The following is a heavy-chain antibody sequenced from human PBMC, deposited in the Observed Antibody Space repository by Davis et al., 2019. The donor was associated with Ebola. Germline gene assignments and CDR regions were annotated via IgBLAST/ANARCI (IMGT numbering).Heavy chain of an antibody. Sequence: GVLKISCAASGFSFSSYALTWVRQAPGKGLEWVSGINWNGGSTGYADSVKGRFTISRDNAKSSLYLQMNSLRAEDTALYHCARVNALTGYSRFDPWGQGTQVTVSS. D-gene: IGHD3-9*01. CDR1: GFSFSSYA. V-gene: IGHV3-20*01. J-gene: IGHJ5*02. CDR2: INWNGGST. CDR3: ARVNALTGYSRFDP.